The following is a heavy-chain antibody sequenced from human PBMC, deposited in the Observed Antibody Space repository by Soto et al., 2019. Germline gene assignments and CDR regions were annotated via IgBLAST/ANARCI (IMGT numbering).Heavy chain of an antibody. D-gene: IGHD1-26*01. CDR2: IYYTGTT. V-gene: IGHV4-39*01. CDR1: GGSITSDNYY. Sequence: QLQLQESGPGLVKPSETLSLTCTVSGGSITSDNYYCGWLLQPPGKGLECIGSIYYTGTTYYSTPLRSRATISVDTSENQSSLRLTSVTAADTAVYYCAKIFGSFDDHFEDWRQGMLVTVSS. J-gene: IGHJ1*01. CDR3: AKIFGSFDDHFED.